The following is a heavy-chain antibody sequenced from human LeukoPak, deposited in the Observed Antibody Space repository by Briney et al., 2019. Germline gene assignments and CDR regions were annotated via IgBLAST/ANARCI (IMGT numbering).Heavy chain of an antibody. CDR3: AREALLYYFDY. J-gene: IGHJ4*02. CDR1: GASISNGDYY. V-gene: IGHV4-30-4*08. D-gene: IGHD2-15*01. CDR2: IYHSGST. Sequence: PSETLSLTRTVSGASISNGDYYWTWIRQTPGEGLEWIGYIYHSGSTYYNPSLKSRLTISLDTSENQFSLSLNSVTAADTAVYYCAREALLYYFDYWGQGTPVTVSS.